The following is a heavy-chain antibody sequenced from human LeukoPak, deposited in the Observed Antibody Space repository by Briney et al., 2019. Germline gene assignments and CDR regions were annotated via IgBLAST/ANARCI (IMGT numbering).Heavy chain of an antibody. CDR1: GYTFTSYY. CDR2: INPSSGGT. D-gene: IGHD6-6*01. CDR3: ARVGSSSSLEDY. J-gene: IGHJ4*02. Sequence: GASVKVSCKASGYTFTSYYMHWVRQAPGQGLEWMGWINPSSGGTNYAQKFQGRVTMTRDTSISTAYMELSRLRSDDTAVYYCARVGSSSSLEDYWGQGTLVTVSS. V-gene: IGHV1-2*02.